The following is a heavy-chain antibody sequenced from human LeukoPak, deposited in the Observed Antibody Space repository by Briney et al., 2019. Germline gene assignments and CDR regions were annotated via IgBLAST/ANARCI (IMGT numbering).Heavy chain of an antibody. CDR2: ISYDGSNK. CDR3: ARGFLVGSGLGDFWSGYKSRRLESPFDI. J-gene: IGHJ3*02. CDR1: GFTFSSYA. D-gene: IGHD3-3*01. Sequence: GGSLRLSRAASGFTFSSYAMHWVRQAPGKGLEWVAVISYDGSNKYYADSVKGRFTISRDNSKNTLYLQMNSLRAEDTAVYYCARGFLVGSGLGDFWSGYKSRRLESPFDIWGQGTMVTVSS. V-gene: IGHV3-30-3*01.